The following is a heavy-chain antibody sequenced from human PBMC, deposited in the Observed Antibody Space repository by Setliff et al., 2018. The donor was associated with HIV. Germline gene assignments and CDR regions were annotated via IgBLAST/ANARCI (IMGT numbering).Heavy chain of an antibody. CDR2: IYYSGST. CDR3: ARAFYYDRHWFDT. Sequence: SETLSLTCTVSGASVSNYYWSWIRQPPGKGLEWVGHIYYSGSTNYNPSLKSRVTISEDTSRNQFSLKLNSVTAADTAVYYCARAFYYDRHWFDTWGQGTLVTVSS. J-gene: IGHJ5*02. CDR1: GASVSNYY. V-gene: IGHV4-59*02. D-gene: IGHD3-22*01.